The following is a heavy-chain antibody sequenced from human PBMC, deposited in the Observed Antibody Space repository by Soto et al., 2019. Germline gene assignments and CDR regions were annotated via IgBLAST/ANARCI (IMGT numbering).Heavy chain of an antibody. V-gene: IGHV3-30-3*01. Sequence: QVQLVESGGGVVRPGESLRLSCAASGFTFNNHALHWVRQAPGKGLEWVALVSYEGSIQYYADSVKGRFSVSRDSSTNRLYLQMNSLKAEDTAVYDCVRAMAVLHLFLSGSFFGFWGRGTLVTVSS. CDR3: VRAMAVLHLFLSGSFFGF. J-gene: IGHJ4*02. CDR2: VSYEGSIQ. CDR1: GFTFNNHA. D-gene: IGHD3-10*01.